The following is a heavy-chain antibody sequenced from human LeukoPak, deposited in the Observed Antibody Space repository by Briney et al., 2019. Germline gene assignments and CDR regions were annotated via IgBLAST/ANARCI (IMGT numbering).Heavy chain of an antibody. V-gene: IGHV6-1*01. D-gene: IGHD6-19*01. J-gene: IGHJ4*02. CDR2: TYYRSKWYS. Sequence: SQTLSLTCAISGDSVSSKNGAWNWIRQSPSRGLEWLGRTYYRSKWYSDYAVSVQGRMTITPDTSKNQMSLQLYSVTPEDAAVYYCARDLGNTGWYTFDYWGQGTLVTVSS. CDR3: ARDLGNTGWYTFDY. CDR1: GDSVSSKNGA.